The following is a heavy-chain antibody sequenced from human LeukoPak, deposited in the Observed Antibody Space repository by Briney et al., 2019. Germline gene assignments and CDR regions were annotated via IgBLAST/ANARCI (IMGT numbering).Heavy chain of an antibody. D-gene: IGHD6-19*01. CDR3: ARAGLAVAGLADY. CDR1: GGSISSYY. CDR2: IYYSGST. Sequence: SETLSLTCTVSGGSISSYYWSWIRQPPGKGLGWIGYIYYSGSTNYNPSLKSRVTISVDTSKNQFSLKLSSVTAADTAVYYCARAGLAVAGLADYWGQGTLVTVSS. J-gene: IGHJ4*02. V-gene: IGHV4-59*01.